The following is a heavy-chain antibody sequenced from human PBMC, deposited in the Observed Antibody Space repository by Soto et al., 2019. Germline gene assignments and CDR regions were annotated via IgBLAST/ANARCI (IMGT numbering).Heavy chain of an antibody. D-gene: IGHD5-12*01. J-gene: IGHJ4*02. Sequence: PSETLSLTCAVYGGSFSGCSWNWIRQPPGKGLEWIGEINHSGSTNYNPSLKSRVTISLDTSKNQFSLRLTSLTAADTAVYFCASATQIVAMGRPFDYWGQGIMVTVSS. V-gene: IGHV4-34*01. CDR2: INHSGST. CDR1: GGSFSGCS. CDR3: ASATQIVAMGRPFDY.